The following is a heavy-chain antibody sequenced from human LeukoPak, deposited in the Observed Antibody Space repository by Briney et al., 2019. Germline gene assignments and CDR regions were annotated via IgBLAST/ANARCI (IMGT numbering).Heavy chain of an antibody. CDR1: GFTFSSYT. Sequence: GGSLRLSCAASGFTFSSYTMNWVRQAPGRGLEWVSYINTGSTTIYYADSVKGRFTTSRDNAKNSLFLQMNSLRTEDTAVYYCARVRYNSGYIFDYWGQGALVTVSS. CDR3: ARVRYNSGYIFDY. V-gene: IGHV3-48*04. D-gene: IGHD5-18*01. J-gene: IGHJ4*02. CDR2: INTGSTTI.